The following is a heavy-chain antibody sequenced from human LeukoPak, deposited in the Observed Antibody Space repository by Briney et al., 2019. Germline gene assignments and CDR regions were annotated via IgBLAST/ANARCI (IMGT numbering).Heavy chain of an antibody. CDR3: AREPGGTYYDSSGHPVYWFFDL. V-gene: IGHV4-59*01. CDR1: GDSISSYD. J-gene: IGHJ2*01. CDR2: IFYSVST. D-gene: IGHD3-22*01. Sequence: SETLSLTCTVSGDSISSYDLNWIRQPPGKGLEWIGYIFYSVSTKYNPSFKSRAIKSVATSKNEFSLKLTSVTAADTAVYYCAREPGGTYYDSSGHPVYWFFDLWGRGTPATVSS.